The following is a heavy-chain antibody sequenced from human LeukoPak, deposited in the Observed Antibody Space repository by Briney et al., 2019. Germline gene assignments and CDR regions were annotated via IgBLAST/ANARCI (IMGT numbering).Heavy chain of an antibody. CDR2: LSYRGDST. J-gene: IGHJ4*02. CDR3: AKDDRIQTRRYSYNY. D-gene: IGHD5-18*01. CDR1: GFSFSDYG. Sequence: GGSLRLSCAGSGFSFSDYGMSWVRQPPGKGLEWVSGLSYRGDSTYYADSVKGRFTISRDNSKNTLYLQMNSLRAEDTAVYYCAKDDRIQTRRYSYNYWGQGTLVTVSS. V-gene: IGHV3-23*01.